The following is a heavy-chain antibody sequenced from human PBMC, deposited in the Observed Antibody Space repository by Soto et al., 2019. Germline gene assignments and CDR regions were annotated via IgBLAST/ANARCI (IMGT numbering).Heavy chain of an antibody. D-gene: IGHD7-27*01. J-gene: IGHJ4*02. Sequence: QVQLVESGGGVAQPGRSLRLSCVGSGFSLSSYGMHWVRQAPGKGLEWVAVISYDGSIIYYGDSVKGRFTVSRDNSKNTLYLQMSSLRAEDTAVYFCANLPISGEFDHWGQGTLVTVSS. CDR3: ANLPISGEFDH. CDR1: GFSLSSYG. CDR2: ISYDGSII. V-gene: IGHV3-30-3*01.